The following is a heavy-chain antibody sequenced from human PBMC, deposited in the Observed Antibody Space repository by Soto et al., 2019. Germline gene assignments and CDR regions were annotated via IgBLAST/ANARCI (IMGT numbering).Heavy chain of an antibody. D-gene: IGHD3-9*01. V-gene: IGHV4-59*08. Sequence: ETLSLTCTVSGGSISSYYWSWIRQPPGKGLEWIGYIYYSGSTNYNPSLKSRVTISVDTSKNQFSLKLSSVTAADTAVYYCARGRYFDWLRPSPNYYYYYYMDVWGKGTTVTVSS. CDR2: IYYSGST. CDR3: ARGRYFDWLRPSPNYYYYYYMDV. CDR1: GGSISSYY. J-gene: IGHJ6*03.